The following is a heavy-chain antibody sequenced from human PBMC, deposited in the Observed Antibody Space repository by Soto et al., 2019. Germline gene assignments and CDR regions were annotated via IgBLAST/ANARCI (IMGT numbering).Heavy chain of an antibody. CDR3: ARQKRMAAGETYYYYGMDV. J-gene: IGHJ6*02. V-gene: IGHV4-59*08. CDR1: GGSISSYY. CDR2: IYYSGST. D-gene: IGHD6-13*01. Sequence: SETLSLTCTVSGGSISSYYWSWIRQPPGKGLEWIGYIYYSGSTNYNPSLKSRVTISVDTSKNQFSLKLSSVTAADTAVYYCARQKRMAAGETYYYYGMDVWGQGTTVTVSS.